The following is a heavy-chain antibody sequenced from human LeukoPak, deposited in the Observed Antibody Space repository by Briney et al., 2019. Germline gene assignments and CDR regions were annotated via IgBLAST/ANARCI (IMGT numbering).Heavy chain of an antibody. Sequence: SETLSLTCSVSGASINDYYWTWIRQPPGKGLEWIGYAYHTGTSGYHPSLESRVAMSLDTSKNQVSLKLRSVTAADTAVYFCTRVVNGGHFDYWGQGTLVTVSS. D-gene: IGHD2-8*01. J-gene: IGHJ4*02. CDR3: TRVVNGGHFDY. CDR2: AYHTGTS. CDR1: GASINDYY. V-gene: IGHV4-59*01.